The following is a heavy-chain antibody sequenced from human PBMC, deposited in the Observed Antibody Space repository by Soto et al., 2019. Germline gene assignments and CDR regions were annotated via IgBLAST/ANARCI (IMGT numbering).Heavy chain of an antibody. J-gene: IGHJ6*02. CDR2: IYYSGST. V-gene: IGHV4-61*01. CDR1: GGSVSSGSYY. D-gene: IGHD3-10*01. CDR3: AREGMVRGKGGYYGMDV. Sequence: SETLSLTCTVSGGSVSSGSYYWSWIRQPPGKGLEWIGYIYYSGSTNDNPSLRSRVTISVDTSKNQFSLKLSSVTAADTAVYYCAREGMVRGKGGYYGMDVWGQGTTVTVS.